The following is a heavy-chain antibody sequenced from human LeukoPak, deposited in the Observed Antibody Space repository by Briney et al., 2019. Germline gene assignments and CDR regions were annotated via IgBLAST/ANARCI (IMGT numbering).Heavy chain of an antibody. D-gene: IGHD3/OR15-3a*01. J-gene: IGHJ4*02. CDR3: ARIRGRSNFDY. CDR1: GGSISSYY. CDR2: IYYSGST. Sequence: PSETLSLTCTVSGGSISSYYWSWIRQPPGKGLEWIGYIYYSGSTNYNPSLKSRVTILVDTSKNQFSLKLSSVTAADTAVYYCARIRGRSNFDYWGQGTLVTVSS. V-gene: IGHV4-59*01.